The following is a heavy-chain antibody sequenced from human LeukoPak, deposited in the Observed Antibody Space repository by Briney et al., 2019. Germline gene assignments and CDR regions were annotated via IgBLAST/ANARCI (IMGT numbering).Heavy chain of an antibody. CDR3: ARGGASGYPDY. J-gene: IGHJ4*02. CDR2: IYQGGRT. Sequence: PSETLSLTCAVSGDSMNSSNWWSWVRQSPGKGLEWIGEIYQGGRTNYKSSLKSRVSISVDKSRNQLSLKLTSVTAADTAVYYCARGGASGYPDYWGQGTLVTVSS. CDR1: GDSMNSSNW. D-gene: IGHD3-22*01. V-gene: IGHV4-4*02.